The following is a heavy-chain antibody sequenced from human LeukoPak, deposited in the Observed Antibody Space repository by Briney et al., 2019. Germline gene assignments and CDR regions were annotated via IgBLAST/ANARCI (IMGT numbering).Heavy chain of an antibody. J-gene: IGHJ5*02. CDR1: GGSISSYY. D-gene: IGHD6-19*01. CDR2: IYYSGST. Sequence: SETLSLTCTVSGGSISSYYWSWIRQPPGKGLEWIGYIYYSGSTNYNPSLKSRVTISVDTSKNQFSLKLSSVTAADTAVYYCARAHVQWLVPRWFDPWGQGTLVTLSS. V-gene: IGHV4-59*01. CDR3: ARAHVQWLVPRWFDP.